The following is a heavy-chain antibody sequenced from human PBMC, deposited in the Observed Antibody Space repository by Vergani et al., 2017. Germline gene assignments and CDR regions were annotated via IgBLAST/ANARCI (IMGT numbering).Heavy chain of an antibody. CDR1: GFTFRSYA. Sequence: EVQLLESGGGLVQPGGSLRLSCAASGFTFRSYAMSWVRQAPGKGLEWVSAISGSGGSTYYADSVKGRFTISRDNSKNTLYLQMNSLRAEDTAVYYCAKAHEVVPAPPDYWGQGTLVTVSS. CDR3: AKAHEVVPAPPDY. CDR2: ISGSGGST. D-gene: IGHD2-2*01. V-gene: IGHV3-23*01. J-gene: IGHJ4*02.